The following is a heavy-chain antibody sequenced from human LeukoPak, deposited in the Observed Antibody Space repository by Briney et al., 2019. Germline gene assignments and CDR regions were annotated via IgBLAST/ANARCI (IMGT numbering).Heavy chain of an antibody. D-gene: IGHD3-16*02. V-gene: IGHV3-7*01. Sequence: PGESLRLSCAASGFTFSSYWMSWVRLAPGKGLEWVANIKQDGSEKYYVDSVKGRFTISRDNAKNSLFLQMNSLRAEDTAVYYCASPLWGTYRYEAFDIWGQGTMVTVSS. CDR3: ASPLWGTYRYEAFDI. J-gene: IGHJ3*02. CDR2: IKQDGSEK. CDR1: GFTFSSYW.